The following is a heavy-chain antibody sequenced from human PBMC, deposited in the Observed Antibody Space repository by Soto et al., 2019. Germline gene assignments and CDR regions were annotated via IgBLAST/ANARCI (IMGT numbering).Heavy chain of an antibody. CDR3: AREAPDSSGFDY. CDR1: GYTLTSYA. CDR2: INADNGNT. D-gene: IGHD3-22*01. V-gene: IGHV1-3*01. Sequence: GASVKVSCKASGYTLTSYAMHWVRQAPGQRLEWMGWINADNGNTKYAQKFQGRVTMTRNTSISTAYMELSSLRSGDTAVYYCAREAPDSSGFDYWGQGTLVTVSS. J-gene: IGHJ4*02.